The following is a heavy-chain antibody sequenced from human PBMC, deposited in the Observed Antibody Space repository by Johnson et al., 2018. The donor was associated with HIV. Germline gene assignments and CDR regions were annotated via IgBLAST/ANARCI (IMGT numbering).Heavy chain of an antibody. CDR2: IWYDGSNK. CDR3: AKDHGTEGYNYFALDI. Sequence: QVQLVESGGGVVQPGRSLRLSCAASGFTFSSYGMHWVRQAPGKGLEWVAVIWYDGSNKYYADSVKGRSTISRDNSKNTLYLQMNSLRAEDTAVYYCAKDHGTEGYNYFALDIWGQGTMVTVSS. D-gene: IGHD5-24*01. V-gene: IGHV3-33*06. J-gene: IGHJ3*02. CDR1: GFTFSSYG.